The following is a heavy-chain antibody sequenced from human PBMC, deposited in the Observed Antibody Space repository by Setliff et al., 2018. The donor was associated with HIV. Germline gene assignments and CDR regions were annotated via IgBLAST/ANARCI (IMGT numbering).Heavy chain of an antibody. D-gene: IGHD6-13*01. Sequence: GALRLSCAASGFTFSSYSMNWVRQAPGKGLEWVSSISSSSSYIYYADSVKGRFTISRDNAKNSLYLQMNSLRAEDTALYYCAKAAAAGYYYYGMDVWGQGTTVTVSS. CDR3: AKAAAAGYYYYGMDV. CDR2: ISSSSSYI. CDR1: GFTFSSYS. J-gene: IGHJ6*02. V-gene: IGHV3-21*04.